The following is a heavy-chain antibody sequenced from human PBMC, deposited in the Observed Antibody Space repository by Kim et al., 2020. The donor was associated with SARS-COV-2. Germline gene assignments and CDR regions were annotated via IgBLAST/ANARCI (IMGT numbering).Heavy chain of an antibody. J-gene: IGHJ4*02. CDR3: TRGGAVAATPNS. V-gene: IGHV3-49*02. D-gene: IGHD2-15*01. Sequence: YARSVKGRFTISRDDSKSIAYLQMNSLKTKETAVYYCTRGGAVAATPNSWGQGTLVTVSS.